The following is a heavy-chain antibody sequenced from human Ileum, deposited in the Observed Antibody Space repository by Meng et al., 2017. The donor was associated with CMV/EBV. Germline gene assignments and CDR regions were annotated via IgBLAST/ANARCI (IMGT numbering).Heavy chain of an antibody. V-gene: IGHV3-7*01. CDR1: GYTFRTSW. Sequence: GESLRLSCVTSGYTFRTSWLTWVRQGPGKGLEWVANIGRDESEAFYVDSVKGRFTISRDDAKNSVYLQLNSLTVEDTAVYYCARDAGWFKIDYWGQGTQVTVSS. CDR3: ARDAGWFKIDY. D-gene: IGHD6-19*01. J-gene: IGHJ4*02. CDR2: IGRDESEA.